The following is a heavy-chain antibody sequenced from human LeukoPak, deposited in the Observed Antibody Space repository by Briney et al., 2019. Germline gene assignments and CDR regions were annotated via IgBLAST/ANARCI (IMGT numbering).Heavy chain of an antibody. Sequence: ASVKVSCKVSGYTLTELSMHWVRQAPGKGLEWMGGFDPEDGETIYAQKFQGRVTMTEDTSTDTAYMELSSLRSEDTAVYYCATVPLQSTYPAQPLSGAQETLVTVPS. V-gene: IGHV1-24*01. CDR2: FDPEDGET. J-gene: IGHJ4*02. D-gene: IGHD2-2*01. CDR1: GYTLTELS. CDR3: ATVPLQSTYPAQPLS.